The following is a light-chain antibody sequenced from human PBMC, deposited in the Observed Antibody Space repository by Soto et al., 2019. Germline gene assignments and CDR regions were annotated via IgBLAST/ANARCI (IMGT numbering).Light chain of an antibody. Sequence: EIVLNQSPGTLSLSPGERATLSCRASQSVSSSFLSWYQQKRGQAPRLLIYGASNRATGIPDRFSGSGSGTDFTLTICRLEPEDFPVYYCQQYGSSGTFGQGTKVDIK. V-gene: IGKV3-20*01. CDR1: QSVSSSF. CDR2: GAS. CDR3: QQYGSSGT. J-gene: IGKJ1*01.